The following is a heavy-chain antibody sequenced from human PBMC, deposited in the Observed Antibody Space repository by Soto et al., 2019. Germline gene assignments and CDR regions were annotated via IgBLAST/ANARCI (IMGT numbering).Heavy chain of an antibody. V-gene: IGHV1-18*01. Sequence: QVQMVQAGSEVKKPGASVKVSCKASGYTFTSYGISWVRQAPGQGLEWMGWLSAYNGNTNDAQKVQGRVTMTAYTSTSIAYMELTSLRYDDTAVYSWAIGAKDCPNRVCSFYGMDAWGQGSTVT. CDR3: AIGAKDCPNRVCSFYGMDA. J-gene: IGHJ6*02. CDR1: GYTFTSYG. D-gene: IGHD2-8*01. CDR2: LSAYNGNT.